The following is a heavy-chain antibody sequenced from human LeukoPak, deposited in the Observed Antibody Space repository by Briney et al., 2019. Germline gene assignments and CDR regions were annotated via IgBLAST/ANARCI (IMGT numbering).Heavy chain of an antibody. V-gene: IGHV1-18*01. Sequence: GASVKVSCKASGYTFTSYGISWVRQAPGQGLEWMGWISAYNGNTNYAQKLQGRVTMTTDTSTSTAYMELRSLRSDDTAVYYCARRYSSSSGATDFDYWGQGTLVTVSS. CDR2: ISAYNGNT. J-gene: IGHJ4*02. D-gene: IGHD6-6*01. CDR3: ARRYSSSSGATDFDY. CDR1: GYTFTSYG.